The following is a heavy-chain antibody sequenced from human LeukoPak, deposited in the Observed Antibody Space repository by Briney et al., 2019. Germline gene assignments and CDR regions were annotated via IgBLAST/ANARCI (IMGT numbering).Heavy chain of an antibody. Sequence: PGRSLRLSCAASGLSFSSYGMHWVRQAPGKGLEWVAVMSYDGSNKYYAGSVKGRFTISRDNSKNTLYLQMNSLRAEDTAVYYCARDFESVVPYYGSGTDYWGQGTLVTVSS. D-gene: IGHD3-10*01. CDR1: GLSFSSYG. CDR2: MSYDGSNK. J-gene: IGHJ4*02. CDR3: ARDFESVVPYYGSGTDY. V-gene: IGHV3-30*03.